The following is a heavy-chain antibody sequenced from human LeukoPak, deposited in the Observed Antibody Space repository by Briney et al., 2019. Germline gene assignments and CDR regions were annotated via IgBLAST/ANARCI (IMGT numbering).Heavy chain of an antibody. CDR1: GGTFSSYA. J-gene: IGHJ5*02. V-gene: IGHV1-69*13. CDR3: ARLRYQLLWGTEVYDWFDP. D-gene: IGHD2-2*01. Sequence: ASVTVSCKASGGTFSSYAISWVRQAPGQGLEWMGGIIPIFGTANYAQKFQGRVTITADESTSTAYMELSSLRSEDTAVYYCARLRYQLLWGTEVYDWFDPWGQGTLVTVSS. CDR2: IIPIFGTA.